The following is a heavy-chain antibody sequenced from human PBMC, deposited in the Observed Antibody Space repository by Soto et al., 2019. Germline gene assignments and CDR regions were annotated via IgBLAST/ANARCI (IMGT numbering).Heavy chain of an antibody. CDR2: IYTSGST. Sequence: SETLSLTCTVSGGSISSYYWSWIRQPAGKGLEWIGRIYTSGSTNYNPSLKSRVTMSVDTSKNQFSLKLSSVTAADTAVYYCARGIVVVPAAIRYYYYGMDVWGQGTTVTVS. J-gene: IGHJ6*02. D-gene: IGHD2-2*02. CDR3: ARGIVVVPAAIRYYYYGMDV. V-gene: IGHV4-4*07. CDR1: GGSISSYY.